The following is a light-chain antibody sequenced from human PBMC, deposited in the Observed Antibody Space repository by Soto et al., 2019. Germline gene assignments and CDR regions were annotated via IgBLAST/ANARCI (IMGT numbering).Light chain of an antibody. J-gene: IGLJ2*01. V-gene: IGLV2-8*01. CDR2: EVT. Sequence: QSALTQPPSASGSHGQSVTISCTGTSSDVGAYKYVSWYQQYPGKAPKLMIYEVTKRPSGVPDRYSGSKSGDTAYLTVSGLQAEDEADYYCTSCVGSDVGLFCGGTKVT. CDR1: SSDVGAYKY. CDR3: TSCVGSDVGL.